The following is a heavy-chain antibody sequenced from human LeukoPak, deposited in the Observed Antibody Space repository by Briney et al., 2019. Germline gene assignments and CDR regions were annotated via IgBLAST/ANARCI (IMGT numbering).Heavy chain of an antibody. Sequence: SVKVSCKASGGTFTSYAISWVRQAPGQGLEWMGGIIPIFGTANYAQKFQARVTITADESTSTAYLEPSSLTSVDTAVYYCARTPPIGGGYYFDYWGQGTLVTVSS. CDR2: IIPIFGTA. J-gene: IGHJ4*02. D-gene: IGHD3-10*01. V-gene: IGHV1-69*13. CDR1: GGTFTSYA. CDR3: ARTPPIGGGYYFDY.